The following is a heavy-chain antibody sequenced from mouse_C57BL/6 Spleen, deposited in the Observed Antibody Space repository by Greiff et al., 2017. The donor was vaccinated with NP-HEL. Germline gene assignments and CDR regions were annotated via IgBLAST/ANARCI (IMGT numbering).Heavy chain of an antibody. CDR3: ARWGNYVGDY. V-gene: IGHV1-80*01. D-gene: IGHD2-1*01. CDR1: GYAFSSYW. CDR2: IYPGDGDT. Sequence: VQLQQSGAELVKPGASVKISCKASGYAFSSYWMNWVKQRPGKGLEWIGQIYPGDGDTNYNGKFKGKATLTADKTSSTAHMQLSSLTSEDSAVYFCARWGNYVGDYRGQGTPLPVSS. J-gene: IGHJ2*01.